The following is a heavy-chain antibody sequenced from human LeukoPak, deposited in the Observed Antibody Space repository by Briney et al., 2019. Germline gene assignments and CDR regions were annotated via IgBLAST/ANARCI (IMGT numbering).Heavy chain of an antibody. CDR2: IYYSGSTNSSGST. V-gene: IGHV4-59*01. Sequence: PSETLSLTCTVSGGSISSYYWNWIRQPPGKGLEWIGYIYYSGSTNSSGSTNYNPSLKSRATILVDTSNNQFSLKLTSVTAADTAVYYCARGGRITMITYWGQGTLVTVSS. D-gene: IGHD3-22*01. CDR3: ARGGRITMITY. J-gene: IGHJ4*02. CDR1: GGSISSYY.